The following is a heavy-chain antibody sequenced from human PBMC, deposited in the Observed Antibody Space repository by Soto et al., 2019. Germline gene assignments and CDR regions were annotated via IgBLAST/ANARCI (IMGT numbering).Heavy chain of an antibody. CDR3: ARGSLLWGSYRHKLDY. CDR2: IIPIFGTA. CDR1: GGTFSSYA. Sequence: SVKVSCKASGGTFSSYAISWVRQAPGQGLEWMGGIIPIFGTANYAQKFQGRVTITADESTSTAYMELSSLRSGDTAVYYCARGSLLWGSYRHKLDYWGQGTLVTVSS. J-gene: IGHJ4*02. D-gene: IGHD3-16*02. V-gene: IGHV1-69*13.